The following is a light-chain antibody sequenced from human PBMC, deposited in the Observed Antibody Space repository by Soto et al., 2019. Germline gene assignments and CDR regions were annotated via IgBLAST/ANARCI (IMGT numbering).Light chain of an antibody. J-gene: IGLJ1*01. Sequence: SYELTQPPSVSVAPGQTARITCGGNNIGGKSLHGYQQKPGQAPVLVVYDDGDRPSGIPERFSGSNSGNTATLTISRVEGGDEADYYCQVWDNNYDHYVFGTGTKVTV. V-gene: IGLV3-21*02. CDR2: DDG. CDR3: QVWDNNYDHYV. CDR1: NIGGKS.